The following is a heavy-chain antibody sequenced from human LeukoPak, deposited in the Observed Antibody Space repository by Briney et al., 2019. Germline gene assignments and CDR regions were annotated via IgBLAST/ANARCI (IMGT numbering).Heavy chain of an antibody. D-gene: IGHD4-23*01. V-gene: IGHV5-51*01. Sequence: GESLKISCKGSGYSFTSHWIGWGRQMPGKGLEWMGIIYPDDSDTRYRPSFQGQVTISADKSISTAYLQWSSLKASDTAMYYCARRHDYGGNSYWFDPWGQGTLVIVSS. J-gene: IGHJ5*02. CDR3: ARRHDYGGNSYWFDP. CDR1: GYSFTSHW. CDR2: IYPDDSDT.